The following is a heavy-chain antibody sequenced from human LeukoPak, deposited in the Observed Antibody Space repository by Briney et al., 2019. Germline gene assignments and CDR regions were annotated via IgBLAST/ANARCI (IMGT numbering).Heavy chain of an antibody. D-gene: IGHD6-13*01. Sequence: ASVKVSCKASGYTFTSYGISWVRQAPGQGLEWMGWISAYNGDTNYAQKLQGRVTMTTDTSTSAAYMELRSLRSDDTAVYYCARDSGPIAAAGTEYYYYGLDVWGQGTTVTVSS. CDR1: GYTFTSYG. CDR3: ARDSGPIAAAGTEYYYYGLDV. J-gene: IGHJ6*02. V-gene: IGHV1-18*01. CDR2: ISAYNGDT.